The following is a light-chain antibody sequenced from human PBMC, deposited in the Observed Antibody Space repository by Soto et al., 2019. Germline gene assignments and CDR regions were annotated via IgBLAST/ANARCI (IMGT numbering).Light chain of an antibody. CDR1: SSNIGNNY. J-gene: IGLJ2*01. Sequence: QSVLTQPPSVSAAPGQKVTISCSGSSSNIGNNYVFWYQQLPGTAPKLLIYDNNKRASGIPDRFSGSKSGTSATLGITGLQTGDEADYYCGTWGSSLSAVVFGGGTKLTVL. CDR3: GTWGSSLSAVV. V-gene: IGLV1-51*01. CDR2: DNN.